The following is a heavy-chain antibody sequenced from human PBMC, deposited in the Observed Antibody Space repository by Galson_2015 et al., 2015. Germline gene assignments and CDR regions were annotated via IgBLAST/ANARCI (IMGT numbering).Heavy chain of an antibody. D-gene: IGHD1-1*01. Sequence: SLRLSCAASGFTFSDYYMNWIRQAPGKGLEWVSYISSSGSTISYADSVKGRFTISRDNAQNSLYLQINSLRAEDTAVYYCARRGTSKSFDFWGQGTLVTVSS. V-gene: IGHV3-11*01. CDR3: ARRGTSKSFDF. J-gene: IGHJ4*02. CDR2: ISSSGSTI. CDR1: GFTFSDYY.